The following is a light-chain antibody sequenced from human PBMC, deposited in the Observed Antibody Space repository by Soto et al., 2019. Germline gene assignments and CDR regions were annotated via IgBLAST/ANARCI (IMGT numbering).Light chain of an antibody. Sequence: DIQMTQSPSSLSASVGDRVTITCRASQSISISLNWYQQKPGKAPKFLIYAASSLQSGVPSRFSGSGSGTDFTLTISSLEPEDFATYYCQQTYSTPRTCGGGTYVEIK. CDR3: QQTYSTPRT. CDR1: QSISIS. V-gene: IGKV1-39*01. CDR2: AAS. J-gene: IGKJ4*01.